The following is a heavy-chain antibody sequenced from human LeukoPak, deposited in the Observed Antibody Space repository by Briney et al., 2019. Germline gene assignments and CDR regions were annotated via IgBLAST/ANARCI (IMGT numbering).Heavy chain of an antibody. CDR2: MNPNSGNT. CDR1: GYTFTSYD. Sequence: GASVKVSCKASGYTFTSYDINWVRQATGQGLEWMGRMNPNSGNTGYAQKFQGRVTITRNTSISTAYMELSSLRSEDTAVYYCARFSTGDACDYWGQGTLVTVSS. V-gene: IGHV1-8*03. CDR3: ARFSTGDACDY. J-gene: IGHJ4*02. D-gene: IGHD7-27*01.